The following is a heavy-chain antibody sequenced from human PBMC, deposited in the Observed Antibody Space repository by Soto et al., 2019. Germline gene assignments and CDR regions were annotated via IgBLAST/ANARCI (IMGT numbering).Heavy chain of an antibody. D-gene: IGHD2-15*01. CDR3: ANLFARGPNYCSGGSCGTIDI. J-gene: IGHJ3*02. CDR1: GFTFDDYA. Sequence: GGSLGLSCAASGFTFDDYAMHWVRQAPGKGLEWVSGISWNSGSIGYADSVKGRFTISRDNAKNSLYLQMNSLIAEDTALYYCANLFARGPNYCSGGSCGTIDIWGQGTMVTVS. CDR2: ISWNSGSI. V-gene: IGHV3-9*01.